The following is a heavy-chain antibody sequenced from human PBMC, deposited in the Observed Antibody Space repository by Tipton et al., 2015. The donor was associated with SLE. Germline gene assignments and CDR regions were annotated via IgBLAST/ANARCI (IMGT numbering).Heavy chain of an antibody. D-gene: IGHD6-13*01. CDR3: ARQNSSSWSFDY. V-gene: IGHV3-48*03. Sequence: SLRLSCAASGFTFSSYEMNWVRQAPGKGLERVSYISSSGSTIYYADSVKGRFTISRDNAKNSLYLQMNSLRAEDTAVYYCARQNSSSWSFDYWGQGTLVTVSS. J-gene: IGHJ4*02. CDR2: ISSSGSTI. CDR1: GFTFSSYE.